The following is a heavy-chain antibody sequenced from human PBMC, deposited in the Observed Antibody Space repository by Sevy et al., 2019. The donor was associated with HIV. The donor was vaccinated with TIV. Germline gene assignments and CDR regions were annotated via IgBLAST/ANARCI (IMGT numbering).Heavy chain of an antibody. V-gene: IGHV4-59*01. CDR1: GGSISSYY. D-gene: IGHD6-19*01. J-gene: IGHJ5*02. Sequence: SETLSLTCTVSGGSISSYYWSWIRQPPGKGLEWIGYIYYSGSTNYNPSLKIRVTISVDTSKNQFSLKLSSVTAADTAVYYCAREDRRVGQGLAGWFDPWGQGTLVTVSS. CDR3: AREDRRVGQGLAGWFDP. CDR2: IYYSGST.